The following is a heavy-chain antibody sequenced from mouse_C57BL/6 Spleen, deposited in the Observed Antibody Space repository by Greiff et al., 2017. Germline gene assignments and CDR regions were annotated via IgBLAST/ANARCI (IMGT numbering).Heavy chain of an antibody. V-gene: IGHV1-15*01. CDR2: IDPETGGT. CDR1: GYTFTDYE. D-gene: IGHD1-1*01. J-gene: IGHJ4*01. Sequence: VQLQESGAELVRPGASVTLSCKASGYTFTDYEMHWVKQTPVHGLEWIGAIDPETGGTAYNQKFKGKAILTADKSSSTAYMGLRSLTSEDSAVYYCTRDGTVLLAMDYWGQGTSVTVSS. CDR3: TRDGTVLLAMDY.